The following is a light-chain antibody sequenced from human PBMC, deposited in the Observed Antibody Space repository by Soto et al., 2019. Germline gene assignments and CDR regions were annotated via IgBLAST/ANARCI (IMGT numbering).Light chain of an antibody. CDR1: TSDIGDYKY. V-gene: IGLV2-14*01. Sequence: QSVLTQPASVSGSPGQSITISCSGPTSDIGDYKYVSWYQQHPGKPPKLMIYEVTNRPSGISERFSGSKSSNRASLTISGLRAEDEADYYCSSNTTRRSWVFGGGTKLTVL. CDR3: SSNTTRRSWV. CDR2: EVT. J-gene: IGLJ3*02.